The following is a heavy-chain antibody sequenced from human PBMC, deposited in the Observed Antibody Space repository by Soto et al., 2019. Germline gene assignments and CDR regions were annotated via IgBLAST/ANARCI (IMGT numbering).Heavy chain of an antibody. D-gene: IGHD5-18*01. Sequence: PGGSLTLSCAASGFTVSSNYISRVRQAPGKGLEWVSVIYDSGGTYYADSVKGRFTISRDDPKNTVYLQMHSLRAEDAAIFYCAKWDTHGIIPPTVGGNYYYYAIEVWGQGTRVTVSS. CDR3: AKWDTHGIIPPTVGGNYYYYAIEV. J-gene: IGHJ6*02. V-gene: IGHV3-53*01. CDR2: IYDSGGT. CDR1: GFTVSSNY.